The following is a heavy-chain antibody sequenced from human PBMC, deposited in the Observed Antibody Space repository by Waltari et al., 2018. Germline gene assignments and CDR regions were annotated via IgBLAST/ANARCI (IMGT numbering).Heavy chain of an antibody. CDR1: GGSIPTNYN. D-gene: IGHD4-17*01. J-gene: IGHJ1*01. CDR3: GRIAFGDDGGYFQY. CDR2: IQYRGST. Sequence: QLQLQESGPGLVRPSETLSLTCTVSGGSIPTNYNCAWIRQPPGKGLEWMGNIQYRGSTFYNPSRRSRVTISLDTSKNQFSLTLTSVDAADTAVYFCGRIAFGDDGGYFQYWGQGTLVTVSS. V-gene: IGHV4-39*01.